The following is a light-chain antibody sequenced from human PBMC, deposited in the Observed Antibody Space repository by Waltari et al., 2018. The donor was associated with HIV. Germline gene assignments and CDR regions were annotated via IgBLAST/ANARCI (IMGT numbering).Light chain of an antibody. V-gene: IGLV1-40*01. Sequence: QSVLTQPPSVSGAPGQRVTISCTGSSSNLGAGYTVSWYRQLPGTAPKLLIYSNTTRPSGVPDRVSGSKSGSSASLSITGLQADDEADYYCQSYDSSLSGYVFGTGTKVTV. CDR1: SSNLGAGYT. CDR3: QSYDSSLSGYV. J-gene: IGLJ1*01. CDR2: SNT.